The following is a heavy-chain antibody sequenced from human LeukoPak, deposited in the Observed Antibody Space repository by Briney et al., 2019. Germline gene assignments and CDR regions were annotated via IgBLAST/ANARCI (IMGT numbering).Heavy chain of an antibody. CDR1: GYSISSGYY. D-gene: IGHD1-26*01. CDR3: ARGRSGSYYDAFDI. J-gene: IGHJ3*02. V-gene: IGHV4-38-2*02. Sequence: ASETLSLTCTVSGYSISSGYYWGWVRQPPGKGLEWIGSIYDSGSAYYNPPLKSRVSISVDTSKSQFSLKLNSVTATDTAVYYCARGRSGSYYDAFDIWGQGTKVTVSS. CDR2: IYDSGSA.